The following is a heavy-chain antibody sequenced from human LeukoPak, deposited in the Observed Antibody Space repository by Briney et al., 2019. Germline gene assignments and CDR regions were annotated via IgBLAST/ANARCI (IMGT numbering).Heavy chain of an antibody. CDR3: AQRDYGDYGFDY. Sequence: SGPTLVNPTQTLTLTCTFSGFSLSTSGVYVGWIRQPPGKALEWLAVIYWNDDKRYSPSLKSRLTITKDTSKNQVVLTMTNRDPGDTPTYYCAQRDYGDYGFDYGGKGTLVTVSS. V-gene: IGHV2-5*01. J-gene: IGHJ4*02. CDR2: IYWNDDK. CDR1: GFSLSTSGVY. D-gene: IGHD4-17*01.